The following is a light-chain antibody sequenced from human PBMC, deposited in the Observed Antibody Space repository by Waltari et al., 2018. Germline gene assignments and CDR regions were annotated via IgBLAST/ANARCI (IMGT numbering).Light chain of an antibody. Sequence: VLTQTPLSSLVTLGQPASFSCSSSQSLVHDNGNTFLNWLHQRPGQPPRLLIYKISHRFSSVPDRFSGHGAGTEFTLTISRVEPEDVGVYFCMQASHFPRTFGQGTKV. J-gene: IGKJ1*01. CDR2: KIS. CDR1: QSLVHDNGNTF. CDR3: MQASHFPRT. V-gene: IGKV2-24*01.